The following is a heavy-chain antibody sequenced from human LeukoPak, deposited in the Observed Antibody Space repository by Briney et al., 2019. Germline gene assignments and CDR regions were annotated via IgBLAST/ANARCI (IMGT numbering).Heavy chain of an antibody. CDR1: GVTLSNYG. J-gene: IGHJ6*02. Sequence: PGGSLRLSCAVSGVTLSNYGMSWVRQAPGKGLEWVAGISGSGCSTNYADSVKGRFTISRDNSKNTLYLQMNSLRAEDTAVYYCAKVPRYSGCYGVHYYGMDVWGQGTTVTVSS. D-gene: IGHD1-26*01. CDR2: ISGSGCST. CDR3: AKVPRYSGCYGVHYYGMDV. V-gene: IGHV3-23*01.